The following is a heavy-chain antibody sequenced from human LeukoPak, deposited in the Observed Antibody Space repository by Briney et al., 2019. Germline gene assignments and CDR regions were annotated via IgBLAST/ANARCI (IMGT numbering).Heavy chain of an antibody. Sequence: PEGSLRLSCAASGFTFRSFAMSWVRQAPGKGLEWVSDISGSGGSTYSTDSVRGRFTISRDTSKNTLFLQMNSLRVEDTAVYYCAKGRSSTSSARADYFDYWGQGTLVTVSS. V-gene: IGHV3-23*01. J-gene: IGHJ4*02. CDR3: AKGRSSTSSARADYFDY. D-gene: IGHD2-2*01. CDR2: ISGSGGST. CDR1: GFTFRSFA.